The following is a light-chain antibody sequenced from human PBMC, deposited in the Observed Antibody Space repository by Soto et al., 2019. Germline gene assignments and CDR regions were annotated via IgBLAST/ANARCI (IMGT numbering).Light chain of an antibody. CDR3: QNYNSYSEA. CDR1: QTISSW. V-gene: IGKV1-5*03. Sequence: DIQMTQSPSTLSGSVGDRVTITCRASQTISSWLALYQQKPGKAPKLLIYKASTLKSGVPSRFSGSGSETEFTLTISSQQPADFATYYCQNYNSYSEAFGQGPKVELK. CDR2: KAS. J-gene: IGKJ1*01.